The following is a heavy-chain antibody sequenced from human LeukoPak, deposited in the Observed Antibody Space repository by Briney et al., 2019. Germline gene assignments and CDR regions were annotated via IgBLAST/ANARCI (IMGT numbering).Heavy chain of an antibody. Sequence: ASVTVSCKASGYTFTSYAMNWVRQAPGQGLEWMGWISAYNGNTNYAQKFQGRVTMTTDTSTGTAYMELRSLRSDDTAVYYCMRVPELPDYWGQGTLVTVSS. D-gene: IGHD2-15*01. CDR3: MRVPELPDY. CDR2: ISAYNGNT. CDR1: GYTFTSYA. J-gene: IGHJ4*02. V-gene: IGHV1-18*01.